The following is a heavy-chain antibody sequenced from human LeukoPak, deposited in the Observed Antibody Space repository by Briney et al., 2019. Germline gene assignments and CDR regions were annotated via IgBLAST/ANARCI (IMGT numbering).Heavy chain of an antibody. D-gene: IGHD3-22*01. J-gene: IGHJ4*02. V-gene: IGHV3-9*01. CDR2: ISWNSGSI. Sequence: GRSLRLSCAASGFTFDDYAMHWVRQAPGKGLEWVSGISWNSGSIGYADSVKGRFTISRDNAKNSLYLQMNSLRAEDTALYYCAKDISRVYYDSSGYYPVFDYWGQGTLVTVSS. CDR1: GFTFDDYA. CDR3: AKDISRVYYDSSGYYPVFDY.